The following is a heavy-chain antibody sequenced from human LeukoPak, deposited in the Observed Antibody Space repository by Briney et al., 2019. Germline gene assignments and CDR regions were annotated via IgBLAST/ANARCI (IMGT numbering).Heavy chain of an antibody. D-gene: IGHD1-7*01. Sequence: SETLSLTCAVSGYSISSGYYWGWIRPPPGKGLEWIGSIYHSGSTYYNPSLKSRVTISVGTSKNQFSLKLSSVTAADTAVYYCARELKVGNTGYYFDYWGQGTLVTVSP. CDR1: GYSISSGYY. V-gene: IGHV4-38-2*01. J-gene: IGHJ4*02. CDR3: ARELKVGNTGYYFDY. CDR2: IYHSGST.